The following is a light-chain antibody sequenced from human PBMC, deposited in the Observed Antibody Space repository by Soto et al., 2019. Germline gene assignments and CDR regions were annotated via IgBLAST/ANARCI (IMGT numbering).Light chain of an antibody. CDR2: GAS. CDR1: QHVTTTH. V-gene: IGKV3-20*01. CDR3: QQYDSSFT. J-gene: IGKJ4*01. Sequence: IVLTQAPATLSLYPGERATLSCTASQHVTTTHIAWYQQKFGQAPRLLIYGASTRATGTPDRFTGGGFGTDFTLTISRVEPEDFAVYYCQQYDSSFTFGGGTKVDIK.